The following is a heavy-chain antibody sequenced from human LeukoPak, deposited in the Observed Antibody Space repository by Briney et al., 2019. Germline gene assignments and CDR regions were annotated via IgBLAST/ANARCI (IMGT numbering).Heavy chain of an antibody. J-gene: IGHJ6*03. D-gene: IGHD1-26*01. CDR1: IGSFSDFH. CDR3: ARVRKSFSGRFFSYAYYYYMDV. V-gene: IGHV4-34*01. CDR2: INHSGST. Sequence: SETLSLTCAVYIGSFSDFHWSWIRQPPGKGLEWIAEINHSGSTNYNPSLKSRVTISADTSKNQFSLKLSSVTAADTAMYYCARVRKSFSGRFFSYAYYYYMDVWGKGTTVTVSS.